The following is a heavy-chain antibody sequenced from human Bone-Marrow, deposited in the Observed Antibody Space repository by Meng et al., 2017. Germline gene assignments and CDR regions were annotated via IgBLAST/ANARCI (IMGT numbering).Heavy chain of an antibody. D-gene: IGHD6-19*01. CDR2: INAGNGNT. Sequence: ASAKLSCKASAYTFTSYAMHWVRHAPGQRLEWMGWINAGNGNTKYSQKFQGRVTITRDTSSSTAYMELSSLSSEDTAVYYCARTPGKGWYSRTIDYWGQGTLVTVSS. CDR1: AYTFTSYA. V-gene: IGHV1-3*01. CDR3: ARTPGKGWYSRTIDY. J-gene: IGHJ4*02.